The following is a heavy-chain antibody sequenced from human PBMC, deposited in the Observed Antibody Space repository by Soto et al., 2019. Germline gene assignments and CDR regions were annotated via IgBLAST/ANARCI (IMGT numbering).Heavy chain of an antibody. D-gene: IGHD3-22*01. CDR3: AKPTYYYDSSGYSPFDY. J-gene: IGHJ4*02. CDR2: ISYDGSNK. CDR1: GFTFSSYG. Sequence: GGSLRLSCAASGFTFSSYGMHWVRQAPGKGLEWVAVISYDGSNKYYADSVKGRFTISRDNSKNTLYLQMNSLRAEDTAVYYCAKPTYYYDSSGYSPFDYWGQATLVTVSS. V-gene: IGHV3-30*18.